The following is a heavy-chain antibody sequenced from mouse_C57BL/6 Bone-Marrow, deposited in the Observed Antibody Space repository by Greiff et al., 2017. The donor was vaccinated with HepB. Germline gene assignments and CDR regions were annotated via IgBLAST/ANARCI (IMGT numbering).Heavy chain of an antibody. Sequence: EVKLEESGGGLVQPGGSMKLSCVASGFTFSNYWMNWVRQSPEKGLEWVAQIRLKSDNYATHYAESVKGRFTISRDDSKSSVYLQMNNLRAEDTGIYYCTGKTPFTYWGQGTLVTVSA. CDR1: GFTFSNYW. CDR2: IRLKSDNYAT. J-gene: IGHJ3*01. CDR3: TGKTPFTY. V-gene: IGHV6-3*01.